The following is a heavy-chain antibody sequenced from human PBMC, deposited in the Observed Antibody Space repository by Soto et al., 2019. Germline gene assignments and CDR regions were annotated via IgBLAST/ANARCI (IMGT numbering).Heavy chain of an antibody. D-gene: IGHD2-2*01. CDR2: ISAYNGNT. J-gene: IGHJ4*02. Sequence: ASVKVSCKASGYTFTSYGISWVRQAPGQGLEWMGWISAYNGNTNYAQKLQGRVTMTTDTSTSTAYMELRSLRSDDTAFYFCARDRCSSRSCFKHERGLDSWGQGILVTVSS. CDR3: ARDRCSSRSCFKHERGLDS. CDR1: GYTFTSYG. V-gene: IGHV1-18*01.